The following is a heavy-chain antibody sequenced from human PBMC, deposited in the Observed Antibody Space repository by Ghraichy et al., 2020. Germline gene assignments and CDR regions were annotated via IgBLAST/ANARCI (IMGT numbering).Heavy chain of an antibody. D-gene: IGHD6-19*01. Sequence: SETLSLTCTVSGGSTSSSSYYWGWIRQPPGKGLEWIGSIYYSGSTYYNPSLKSRVTISVDTSKNQFSLKLSSVTAADTAVYYCAREGIAVLPSAGMDVWGQGTTVTVSS. CDR1: GGSTSSSSYY. CDR3: AREGIAVLPSAGMDV. J-gene: IGHJ6*02. CDR2: IYYSGST. V-gene: IGHV4-39*07.